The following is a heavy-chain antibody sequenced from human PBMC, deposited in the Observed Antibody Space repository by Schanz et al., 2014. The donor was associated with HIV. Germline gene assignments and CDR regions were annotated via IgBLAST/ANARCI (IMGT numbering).Heavy chain of an antibody. CDR1: GNPFTDYY. J-gene: IGHJ4*02. D-gene: IGHD3-9*01. V-gene: IGHV1-2*02. CDR3: ATDGGGRPHLTGYLDN. CDR2: IDPSSGGT. Sequence: QVQLLQSGAEVKKSGASVKVSCRASGNPFTDYYISWVRQTPGQGLEWMGWIDPSSGGTKFSQKFQGRVTMTRDKSITTAYMELSSLRSDDTAVYYCATDGGGRPHLTGYLDNWGQGTPVTVSS.